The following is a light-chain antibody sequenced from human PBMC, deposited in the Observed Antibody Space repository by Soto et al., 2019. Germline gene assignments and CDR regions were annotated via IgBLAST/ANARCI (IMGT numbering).Light chain of an antibody. V-gene: IGKV3-11*01. CDR1: QSVSSY. CDR3: QQRSNWPLT. Sequence: EIVLTQSPATLSLSPGERATLSCRASQSVSSYLAWYQQKPGQAPRLLIYDASNRATAIPARFSGSGSGTEFTLTISSLEPEDFAVYYCQQRSNWPLTFGGGTKVEIK. CDR2: DAS. J-gene: IGKJ4*01.